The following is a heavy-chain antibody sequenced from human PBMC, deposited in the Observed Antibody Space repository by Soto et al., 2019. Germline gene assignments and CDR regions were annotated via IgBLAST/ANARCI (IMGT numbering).Heavy chain of an antibody. V-gene: IGHV4-31*02. J-gene: IGHJ4*02. CDR2: MYNSGST. CDR3: ARDPGDGHNYDY. Sequence: WTWSRQHPGKGLEWIGYMYNSGSTYYNPSLKSRVTISVDTSKNQFSLKLSSVTAADTAVYYCARDPGDGHNYDYWGQGTLVTVSS. D-gene: IGHD5-12*01.